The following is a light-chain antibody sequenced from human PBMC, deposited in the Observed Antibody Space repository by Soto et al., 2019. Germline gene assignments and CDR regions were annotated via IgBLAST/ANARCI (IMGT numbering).Light chain of an antibody. CDR3: GQFVSSPPRT. V-gene: IGKV3-20*01. J-gene: IGKJ1*01. CDR2: GAS. CDR1: QSVTSNY. Sequence: EIVLTQSPGTLSLSPGERATLSCGASQSVTSNYLAWYQQKPGQAPRLLIFGASIRVTGIPDRFIGSGSGTDFTLTTSRLEPEDFALYYCGQFVSSPPRTFGQGTKVDIK.